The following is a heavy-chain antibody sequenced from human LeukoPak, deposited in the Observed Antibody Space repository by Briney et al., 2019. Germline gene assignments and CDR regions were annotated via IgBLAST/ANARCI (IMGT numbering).Heavy chain of an antibody. J-gene: IGHJ4*02. CDR2: INSDGSRT. CDR1: GFPFSTNW. Sequence: PGGSLRLSCADSGFPFSTNWMHSVRHAPGKGLVWVSRINSDGSRTNYADSVKGRFTISRDNAKNTLYLQMSSLRAEDTAVYYCARDVDFGKWGQGTLVTVSS. D-gene: IGHD3-10*01. V-gene: IGHV3-74*01. CDR3: ARDVDFGK.